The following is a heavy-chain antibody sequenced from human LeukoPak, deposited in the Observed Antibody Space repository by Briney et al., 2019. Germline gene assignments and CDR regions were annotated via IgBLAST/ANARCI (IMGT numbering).Heavy chain of an antibody. CDR1: GYTFTGYY. CDR2: INPSGGST. D-gene: IGHD6-19*01. Sequence: ASVKVSCKASGYTFTGYYMHWVRQAPGQGLEWMGIINPSGGSTNYAQKFQGRVTMTRDTSMSTVYMELSSLRSEDTAVYYCARFAVHRRITVAGQFGLDYWGQGTLVSLSS. J-gene: IGHJ4*02. CDR3: ARFAVHRRITVAGQFGLDY. V-gene: IGHV1-46*01.